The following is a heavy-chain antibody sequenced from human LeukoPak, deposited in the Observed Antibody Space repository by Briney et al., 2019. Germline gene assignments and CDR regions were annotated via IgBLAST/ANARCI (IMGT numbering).Heavy chain of an antibody. J-gene: IGHJ5*02. CDR2: INPNSGGT. CDR3: ARAVGLVAATSHWFDP. D-gene: IGHD2-15*01. Sequence: ASVKVSCKASGYSFTDYFIHWVRQAPGQGLEWMGWINPNSGGTNYAQKFQGRVTMTWDTSISTAYMELSRLRSDDTAVYYCARAVGLVAATSHWFDPWGQGTLVTVSS. V-gene: IGHV1-2*02. CDR1: GYSFTDYF.